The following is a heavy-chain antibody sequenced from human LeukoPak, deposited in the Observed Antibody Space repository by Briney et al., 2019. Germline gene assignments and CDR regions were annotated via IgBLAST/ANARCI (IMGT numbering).Heavy chain of an antibody. CDR2: IYYSGST. J-gene: IGHJ4*02. D-gene: IGHD5-24*01. Sequence: SETLSLTCTVSGGSISSYHWSWIRQPPGKGLEWIGYIYYSGSTNYNPSLKSRVTISVDTSKNQFSLKLSSVTAADTAVYYCARVSIEMATRIIDYWGQGTLVTVSS. CDR1: GGSISSYH. CDR3: ARVSIEMATRIIDY. V-gene: IGHV4-59*01.